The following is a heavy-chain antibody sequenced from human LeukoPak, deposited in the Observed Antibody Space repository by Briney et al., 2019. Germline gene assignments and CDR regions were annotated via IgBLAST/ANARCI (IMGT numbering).Heavy chain of an antibody. D-gene: IGHD6-13*01. CDR2: IKSKTDGGTT. V-gene: IGHV3-15*01. J-gene: IGHJ6*03. CDR3: TTLAAAGTTYYYYMDV. Sequence: GGSLRPSCAASGFTFSNAWMSWVRQAPGKGLEWVGRIKSKTDGGTTDYAAPVKGRFTISRDDSKNTLYLQMNSLKTEDTAVYYCTTLAAAGTTYYYYMDVWGKGTTVTVSS. CDR1: GFTFSNAW.